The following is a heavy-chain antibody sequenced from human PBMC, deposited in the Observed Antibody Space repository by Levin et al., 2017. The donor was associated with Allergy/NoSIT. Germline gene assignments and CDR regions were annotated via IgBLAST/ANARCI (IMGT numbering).Heavy chain of an antibody. CDR3: AKLRFGELSSPGTVPNFDF. V-gene: IGHV3-30*18. D-gene: IGHD3-16*02. CDR2: ISYDGKIK. CDR1: GFNFSLYG. J-gene: IGHJ4*02. Sequence: GGSLRLSCSASGFNFSLYGVHWVRQAPGKGLEWVSIISYDGKIKYYADPVKGRFTISRDNSKNTLDLQMSSLRAEDTALYYCAKLRFGELSSPGTVPNFDFWGQGTLVTVSS.